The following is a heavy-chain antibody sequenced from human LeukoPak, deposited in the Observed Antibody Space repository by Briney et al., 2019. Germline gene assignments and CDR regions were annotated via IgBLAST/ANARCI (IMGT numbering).Heavy chain of an antibody. J-gene: IGHJ4*02. Sequence: SETLSLTCTVSGGSIRNYYWSWIRQPAGKGLEWIGRIHSTGSTNYNPSLESRVTMSVDTSKNQFSLKLSSVTAADTAVYYCAPGTYGKIDYWGQGTLVTVSS. V-gene: IGHV4-4*07. CDR3: APGTYGKIDY. D-gene: IGHD3-10*01. CDR1: GGSIRNYY. CDR2: IHSTGST.